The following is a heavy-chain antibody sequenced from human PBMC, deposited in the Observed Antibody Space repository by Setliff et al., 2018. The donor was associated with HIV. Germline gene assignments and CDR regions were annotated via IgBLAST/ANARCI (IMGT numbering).Heavy chain of an antibody. CDR1: GYRFSGYG. V-gene: IGHV1-18*01. J-gene: IGHJ4*02. Sequence: SVKVFCKASGYRFSGYGISWVRQAPGQGLEWMGWISADTGNTNFAQKFQGRVTLTTDTSTNTAYMELRSLRADDTAVYFCVRDLYDYWGQGTLVTVSS. CDR2: ISADTGNT. CDR3: VRDLYDY. D-gene: IGHD2-2*02.